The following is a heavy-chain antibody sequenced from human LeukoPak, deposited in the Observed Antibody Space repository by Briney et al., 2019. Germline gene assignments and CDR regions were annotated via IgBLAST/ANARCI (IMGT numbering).Heavy chain of an antibody. CDR3: AKERHYYGSGSPEY. CDR1: GFTFSSYW. J-gene: IGHJ4*02. V-gene: IGHV3-74*01. D-gene: IGHD3-10*01. Sequence: PGGSLRLSCAASGFTFSSYWMHWVRQAPGKGLVWVSHINSDGSTTSYADSVKGRFTISRDNSKNTLYLQMSTLRDEDTAVYYCAKERHYYGSGSPEYWGQGTLVTVSS. CDR2: INSDGSTT.